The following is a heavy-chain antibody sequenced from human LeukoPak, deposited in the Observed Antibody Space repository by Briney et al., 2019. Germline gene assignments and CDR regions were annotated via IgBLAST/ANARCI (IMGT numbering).Heavy chain of an antibody. V-gene: IGHV3-33*01. J-gene: IGHJ3*02. CDR2: IWNDGSKK. D-gene: IGHD3-22*01. Sequence: GGSLRLSCAASGFTLSDHGMHWVRQAPGKGLEWVAVIWNDGSKKYYGDSVKGRFTISRDTSKNTLDLQMDSLRVEDTAVYYCARSTRGDSNGQGDDLDIWGQGTMVTVSA. CDR1: GFTLSDHG. CDR3: ARSTRGDSNGQGDDLDI.